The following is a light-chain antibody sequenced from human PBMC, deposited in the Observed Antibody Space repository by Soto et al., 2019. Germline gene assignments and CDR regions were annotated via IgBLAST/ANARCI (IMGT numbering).Light chain of an antibody. V-gene: IGKV3-15*01. J-gene: IGKJ4*01. CDR3: QQYNNWTLT. CDR2: GAS. CDR1: QSVSSN. Sequence: EIVMTQSPATLSVSPGERVTLSCRASQSVSSNLAWYQQKPGQAPRLLIYGASTRATGIPGRFSGSGSGTEFTLANSSLQSEDFAVYYCQQYNNWTLTFGGGTKVDIX.